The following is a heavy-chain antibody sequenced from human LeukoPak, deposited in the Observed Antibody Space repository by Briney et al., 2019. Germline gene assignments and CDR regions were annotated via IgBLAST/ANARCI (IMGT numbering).Heavy chain of an antibody. CDR3: APEIPRGVGELLSY. J-gene: IGHJ4*02. CDR1: GFTFSSHA. D-gene: IGHD1-26*01. V-gene: IGHV3-23*01. CDR2: FSGSGGST. Sequence: PGGSLRLSCAASGFTFSSHAMSWVRQVPGKGLEWVLSFSGSGGSTYYADSVKGRFTISRDNSKNTLYLQMNSLRAEDTAVYYCAPEIPRGVGELLSYWGQGTLVTVSS.